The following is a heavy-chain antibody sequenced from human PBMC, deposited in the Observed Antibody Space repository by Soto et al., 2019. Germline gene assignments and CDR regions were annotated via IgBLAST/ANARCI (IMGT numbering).Heavy chain of an antibody. CDR2: IYPGDSDT. V-gene: IGHV5-51*01. J-gene: IGHJ5*02. CDR1: GYSFTRHW. Sequence: GESLKISCKGSGYSFTRHWIAWVRQMPGKGLEWMGIIYPGDSDTRYGPSFQGQVTISADTSLSTAYLQWSSRKASDTAMYYCERRSYASSCQSDNWFDPWGQGTLVTVSS. CDR3: ERRSYASSCQSDNWFDP. D-gene: IGHD3-22*01.